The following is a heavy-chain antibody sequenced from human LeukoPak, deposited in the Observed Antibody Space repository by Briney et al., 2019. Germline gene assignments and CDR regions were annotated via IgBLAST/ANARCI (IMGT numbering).Heavy chain of an antibody. D-gene: IGHD1-7*01. CDR1: GYTFTGYY. Sequence: ASVKVSCKASGYTFTGYYMHWVRQAPGQGLEWMGWINPNSGGTNYAQKFQGWVTMTRDTSISTAYMELSRLRSDDTAVYYCARDLSLDGTTFENWFDPWGQGTLVTVSS. CDR2: INPNSGGT. V-gene: IGHV1-2*04. CDR3: ARDLSLDGTTFENWFDP. J-gene: IGHJ5*02.